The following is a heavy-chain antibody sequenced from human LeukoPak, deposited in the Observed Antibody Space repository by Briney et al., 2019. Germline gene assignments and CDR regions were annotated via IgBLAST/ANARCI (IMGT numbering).Heavy chain of an antibody. V-gene: IGHV1-69*04. CDR3: ARDLYGRTSPDY. D-gene: IGHD4-23*01. J-gene: IGHJ4*02. CDR2: IIPILGIA. Sequence: GASVKVSCKASGGTFSSYTISWVRQAPGQGLEWMGRIIPILGIANYAQRFQGRVTITADKSTSTAYMEPSSLRSEDTAVYYCARDLYGRTSPDYWGQGTLVTVSS. CDR1: GGTFSSYT.